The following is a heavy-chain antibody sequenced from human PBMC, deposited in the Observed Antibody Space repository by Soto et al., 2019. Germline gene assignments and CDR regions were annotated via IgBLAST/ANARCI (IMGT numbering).Heavy chain of an antibody. CDR1: GFTFSSYW. D-gene: IGHD3-10*01. V-gene: IGHV3-74*01. Sequence: PGGSLRLSCAASGFTFSSYWMHWVRQAPGKGLVWVSRINSDGSSTSYADSVKGRFTISRDNAKNTLYLQMNSLRAEDTAVYYCARDIVLLWFGELKYYYGMDVWGQGTTVTVSS. CDR2: INSDGSST. J-gene: IGHJ6*02. CDR3: ARDIVLLWFGELKYYYGMDV.